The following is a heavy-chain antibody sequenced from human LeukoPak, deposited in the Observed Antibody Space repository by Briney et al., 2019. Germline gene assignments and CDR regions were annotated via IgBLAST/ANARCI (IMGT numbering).Heavy chain of an antibody. CDR2: IYTSGGT. J-gene: IGHJ6*03. V-gene: IGHV4-4*07. Sequence: SETLSLTCTVSGGSISSYYWSWVRQPAGKGLEWIGRIYTSGGTNYNPSLKSRVTIPVDKSKNQFSLKLSSVTAADTAVYYCAGGRITIFGVVPRHYYYYMDVWGKGTTVTVSS. CDR3: AGGRITIFGVVPRHYYYYMDV. D-gene: IGHD3-3*01. CDR1: GGSISSYY.